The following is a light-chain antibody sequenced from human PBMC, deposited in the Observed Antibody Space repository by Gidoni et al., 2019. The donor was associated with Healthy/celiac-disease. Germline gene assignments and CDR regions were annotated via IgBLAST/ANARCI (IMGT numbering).Light chain of an antibody. Sequence: QSVLTHPPSVSGAPGHRVTISCTGSSSNIGAGYDVHWYQQLPGTAPKLLIYGNSNRPSGVPDRFSGSKYGTSASLAITGLQAEDEADYYCQSYDSSQGVFGTGTKVTVL. CDR3: QSYDSSQGV. J-gene: IGLJ1*01. CDR1: SSNIGAGYD. V-gene: IGLV1-40*01. CDR2: GNS.